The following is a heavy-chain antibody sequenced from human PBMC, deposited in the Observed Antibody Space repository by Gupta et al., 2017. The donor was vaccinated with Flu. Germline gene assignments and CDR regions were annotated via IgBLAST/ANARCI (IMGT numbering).Heavy chain of an antibody. Sequence: QVQLVESGGGVVQPGRSLRLSCAASGFTFSSYGMHWVRQAPGKGLERVAVISYDGSNKYYADSVKGRFTISRDNSKNTLYLQMNSLRAEDTAVYYCVPRGGWYGNPVDYWGQGTLVTVSS. J-gene: IGHJ4*02. CDR3: VPRGGWYGNPVDY. CDR2: ISYDGSNK. V-gene: IGHV3-30*03. D-gene: IGHD6-19*01. CDR1: GFTFSSYG.